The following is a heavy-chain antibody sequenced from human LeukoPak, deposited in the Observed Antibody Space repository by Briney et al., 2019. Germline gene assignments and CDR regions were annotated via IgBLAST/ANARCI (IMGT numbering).Heavy chain of an antibody. CDR3: AKYARRTIPRFDFDY. V-gene: IGHV3-23*01. D-gene: IGHD2-2*02. CDR2: ITDSGDTT. Sequence: GGSLRLSCTASGFTFSSSAMSWVRQAPGRRLEWVSGITDSGDTTYYADSVKGRFTVSRDNSKNTLYLQLNTLRAEDTAVYYCAKYARRTIPRFDFDYWGQGTLVTVSS. J-gene: IGHJ4*02. CDR1: GFTFSSSA.